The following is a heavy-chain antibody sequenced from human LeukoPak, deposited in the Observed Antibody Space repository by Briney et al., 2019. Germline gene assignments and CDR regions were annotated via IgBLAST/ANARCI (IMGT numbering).Heavy chain of an antibody. CDR1: GGSISSHY. CDR3: ARGVYIAAAKYGY. D-gene: IGHD6-13*01. CDR2: IYYSGTT. V-gene: IGHV4-59*11. Sequence: PSETLSLTCTVSGGSISSHYWSWIRQPPGKGLEWIGYIYYSGTTNYNPSLKSRVTISVDTSKNQFSLKLSSVTAADTAVYYCARGVYIAAAKYGYWGQGTRVTVSS. J-gene: IGHJ4*02.